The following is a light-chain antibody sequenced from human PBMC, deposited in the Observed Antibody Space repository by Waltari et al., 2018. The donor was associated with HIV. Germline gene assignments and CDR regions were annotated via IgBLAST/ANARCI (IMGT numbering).Light chain of an antibody. J-gene: IGLJ3*02. CDR3: AAWDDSLSGPV. V-gene: IGLV1-47*01. CDR1: SSNIGSNY. Sequence: QSVLTQPPSASGTPGQRVTISCSGSSSNIGSNYVYWYQQLPRTAPKLLIDRNNQRPSGVPDRFSGSKSGTSASLAISGLRSEDEADYYCAAWDDSLSGPVFGGGTKLTVL. CDR2: RNN.